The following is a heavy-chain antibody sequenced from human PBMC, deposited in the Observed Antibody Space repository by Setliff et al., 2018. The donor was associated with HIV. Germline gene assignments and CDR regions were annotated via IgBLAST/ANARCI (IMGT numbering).Heavy chain of an antibody. Sequence: SETLSLTCTVSGGSISSYYWSWIRQPPGKGLEWIGYIYYSGSTNYNPSLKRRVTISVDTSKNQFSLKLSSVTAADTAIYYCARVPRITTLRNAFDIWGQGTMVTVSS. CDR3: ARVPRITTLRNAFDI. V-gene: IGHV4-59*12. CDR2: IYYSGST. D-gene: IGHD3-3*01. J-gene: IGHJ3*02. CDR1: GGSISSYY.